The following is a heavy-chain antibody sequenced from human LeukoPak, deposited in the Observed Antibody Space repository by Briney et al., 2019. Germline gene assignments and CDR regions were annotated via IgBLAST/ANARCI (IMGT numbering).Heavy chain of an antibody. V-gene: IGHV1-8*01. D-gene: IGHD6-6*01. Sequence: GASVKVSCKASGYTFTSYDINWVRQPTGQGLEWMGWMNPNSGNTGYAQKFQGRVTMTRNTSISTAYMELSSLRSEDTAVYYCVRVRMAARRNYFDYWGQGTLGTVSS. J-gene: IGHJ4*02. CDR1: GYTFTSYD. CDR2: MNPNSGNT. CDR3: VRVRMAARRNYFDY.